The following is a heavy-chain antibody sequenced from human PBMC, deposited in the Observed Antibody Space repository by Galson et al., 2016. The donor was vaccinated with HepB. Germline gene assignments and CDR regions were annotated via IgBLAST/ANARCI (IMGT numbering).Heavy chain of an antibody. CDR1: GYSFTSYW. Sequence: QSGAEVKKPGESLKISCKGSGYSFTSYWIGWVRQMPGKGLEWMGIIYPGDSDTRYSPSFQGQATISADKSISTAYLQWSSLKASDTAMYYCARKALGGIAVAGNKWFDPWGQGTLVTVSS. D-gene: IGHD6-19*01. CDR2: IYPGDSDT. V-gene: IGHV5-51*01. CDR3: ARKALGGIAVAGNKWFDP. J-gene: IGHJ5*02.